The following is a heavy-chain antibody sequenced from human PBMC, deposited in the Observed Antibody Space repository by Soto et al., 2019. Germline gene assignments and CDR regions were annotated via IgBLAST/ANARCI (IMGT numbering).Heavy chain of an antibody. CDR2: IWYDGSNK. V-gene: IGHV3-33*01. D-gene: IGHD1-26*01. CDR1: GFTFSSYG. CDR3: AREKGIVGATTKAFDI. Sequence: GGSLRFSCAGLGFTFSSYGLHWVGRAPGKGLGGWAVIWYDGSNKYYADSVKGRFTISRDNSKNTLYLQMNSLRAEDTAVYYCAREKGIVGATTKAFDIWGQGTMVTVSS. J-gene: IGHJ3*02.